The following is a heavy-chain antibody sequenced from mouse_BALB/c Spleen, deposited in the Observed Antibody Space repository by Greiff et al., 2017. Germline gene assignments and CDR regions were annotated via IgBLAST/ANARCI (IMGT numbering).Heavy chain of an antibody. CDR1: GYTFTSYY. CDR2: INPSNGGT. Sequence: LQESGAELVKPGASVKLSCKASGYTFTSYYMYWVKQRPGQGLEWIGEINPSNGGTNFNEKFKSKATLTVDKSSSTAYMQLSSLTSEDSAVYYCTRRDDGYYAMDYWGQGTSVTVSS. D-gene: IGHD2-3*01. CDR3: TRRDDGYYAMDY. J-gene: IGHJ4*01. V-gene: IGHV1S81*02.